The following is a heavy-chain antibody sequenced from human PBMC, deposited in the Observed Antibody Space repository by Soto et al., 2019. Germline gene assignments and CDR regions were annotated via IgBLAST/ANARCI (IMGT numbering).Heavy chain of an antibody. CDR3: SRAKPSGYMFGPRNFFYYGMDV. CDR2: INHSGIT. J-gene: IGHJ6*02. Sequence: PSETLSLTCGVCSGSLTDHYWTWIRQTPGKGLEWIGEINHSGITDYNPSLKSRVTLSLDTSKNQFSLMVTALTAADTAVYYCSRAKPSGYMFGPRNFFYYGMDVWGPGTTVTVSS. D-gene: IGHD5-18*01. V-gene: IGHV4-34*01. CDR1: SGSLTDHY.